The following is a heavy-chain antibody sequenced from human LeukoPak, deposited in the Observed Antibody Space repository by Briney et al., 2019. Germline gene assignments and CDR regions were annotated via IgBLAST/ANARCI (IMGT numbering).Heavy chain of an antibody. V-gene: IGHV3-33*01. Sequence: GGSLRLSCAASGFTFSGYGMHWVRQAPGKGLEWVAVIWYDGSNKYYADSVKGRFTISRDNSKNTLYLQMNSLRAEDTAVYYCAREAVAGPYFDYWGQGTLVTVSS. CDR2: IWYDGSNK. CDR1: GFTFSGYG. CDR3: AREAVAGPYFDY. D-gene: IGHD6-19*01. J-gene: IGHJ4*02.